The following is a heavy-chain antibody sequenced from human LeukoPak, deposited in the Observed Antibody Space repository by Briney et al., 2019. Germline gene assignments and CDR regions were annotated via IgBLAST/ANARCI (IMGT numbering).Heavy chain of an antibody. V-gene: IGHV1-69*13. Sequence: SVKVSCKASGGTFSSYAISWVRQAPGQGLEWMGGIIPIFGIANYAQKFQGRVTITADESTSTAYMGLSSLRSEDTAVYYCARTSREMTTSTGYFDYWGQGTLVTVSS. D-gene: IGHD5-24*01. J-gene: IGHJ4*02. CDR3: ARTSREMTTSTGYFDY. CDR2: IIPIFGIA. CDR1: GGTFSSYA.